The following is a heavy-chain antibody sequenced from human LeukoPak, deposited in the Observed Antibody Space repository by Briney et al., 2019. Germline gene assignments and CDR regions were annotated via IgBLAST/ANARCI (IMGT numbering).Heavy chain of an antibody. Sequence: GGSLRLSCAASGFTFSSYSMNWVRQAPGKGLEWVSSISSSSSYIYYADSVKGRFTISRDNAKNSLYLQMNSLRAEDTAVYYCASGSSLTVGDNWFDPWGQGTLVTVSS. D-gene: IGHD4-23*01. CDR3: ASGSSLTVGDNWFDP. CDR2: ISSSSSYI. J-gene: IGHJ5*02. CDR1: GFTFSSYS. V-gene: IGHV3-21*01.